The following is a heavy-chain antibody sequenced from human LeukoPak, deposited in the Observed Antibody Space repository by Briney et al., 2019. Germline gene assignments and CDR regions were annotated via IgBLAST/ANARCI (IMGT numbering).Heavy chain of an antibody. D-gene: IGHD3-22*01. Sequence: GGSLRLSCAASGFTFSSYAMNWVRQAPGKGLEWVSAISGSGGSTYYADSVKGRFTISRDNSKNTLYLQMNSLRAEDTAVYYCAKHLGGNYFDRPFDYWGQGTLVTVSS. V-gene: IGHV3-23*01. CDR3: AKHLGGNYFDRPFDY. CDR1: GFTFSSYA. CDR2: ISGSGGST. J-gene: IGHJ4*02.